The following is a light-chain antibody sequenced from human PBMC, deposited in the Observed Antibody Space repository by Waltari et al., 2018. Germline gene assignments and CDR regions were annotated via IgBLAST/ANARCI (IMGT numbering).Light chain of an antibody. CDR2: EVS. CDR1: SSDVGGDNY. J-gene: IGLJ2*01. CDR3: SSYAGSNFVV. Sequence: QSALAQPPSASGSPGQSVTISCTAPSSDVGGDNYVSWYHQHPGKAPKLMIYEVSKRPSGVPDRFSGSKAGNTASLTVSGLQAEDEAAYYCSSYAGSNFVVFGGGTKVTVL. V-gene: IGLV2-8*01.